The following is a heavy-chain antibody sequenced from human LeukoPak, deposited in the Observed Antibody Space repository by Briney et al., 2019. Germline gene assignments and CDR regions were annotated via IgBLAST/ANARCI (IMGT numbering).Heavy chain of an antibody. J-gene: IGHJ4*02. CDR1: GFTFDDYG. V-gene: IGHV3-7*03. D-gene: IGHD3-22*01. CDR2: IKQDGSEK. CDR3: ARVGGDSGVYYRHFDY. Sequence: GGSLRLSCAASGFTFDDYGMSWVRQAPGKGLEWVANIKQDGSEKYYVDSVKGRFTISRDNAKNSLDLQMNSLRTEDTALYFCARVGGDSGVYYRHFDYWGQGTLVTVSS.